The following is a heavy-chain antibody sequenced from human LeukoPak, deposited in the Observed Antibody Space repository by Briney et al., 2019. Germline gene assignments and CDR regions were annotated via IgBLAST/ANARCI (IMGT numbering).Heavy chain of an antibody. CDR2: ISSYNGHT. D-gene: IGHD3-9*01. J-gene: IGHJ5*02. V-gene: IGHV1-18*01. Sequence: ASVKFSCKASVYTFTSYDISWARQAPGQGLEWMGWISSYNGHTNYAQKLQGRVTMTTDTSTRTAYMELRSLRSDDTAVYYCARDLSRISYYDILSGPYDWFDPWGQGTLVTVSS. CDR3: ARDLSRISYYDILSGPYDWFDP. CDR1: VYTFTSYD.